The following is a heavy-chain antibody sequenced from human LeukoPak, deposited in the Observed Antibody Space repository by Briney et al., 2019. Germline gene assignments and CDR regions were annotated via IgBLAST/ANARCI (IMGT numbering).Heavy chain of an antibody. CDR1: GFTFSSYG. D-gene: IGHD3-16*02. V-gene: IGHV3-30*18. CDR3: AKALNNDYVWGSYRYDRYYFDY. J-gene: IGHJ4*02. CDR2: ISYDGSNK. Sequence: GGSLRLSCAASGFTFSSYGMHWVRQAPGKGLEWVAVISYDGSNKYYADSVKGRFTISRDNSQNTLYLQMNSLRVEDTAVYYCAKALNNDYVWGSYRYDRYYFDYWGQGTLVTVSS.